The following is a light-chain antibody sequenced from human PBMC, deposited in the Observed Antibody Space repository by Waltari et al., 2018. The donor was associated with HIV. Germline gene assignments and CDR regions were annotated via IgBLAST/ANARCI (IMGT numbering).Light chain of an antibody. CDR2: DVN. CDR3: CAYAAGHVSYV. V-gene: IGLV2-11*01. Sequence: QSALTQPPSVSGSPGQSVSISCSGTTSDVGFYDYVSWYQQYPGKAPKLIIFDVNHHPSGVPERFSGSKSGNTASLTISGLQTEDEADYCCCAYAAGHVSYVFGNGTAVAVL. J-gene: IGLJ1*01. CDR1: TSDVGFYDY.